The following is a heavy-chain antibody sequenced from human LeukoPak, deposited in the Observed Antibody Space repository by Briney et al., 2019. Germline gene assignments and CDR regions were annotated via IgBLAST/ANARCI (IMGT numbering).Heavy chain of an antibody. CDR1: GASIRSHY. D-gene: IGHD2-15*01. V-gene: IGHV4-4*07. CDR3: ARVHCIGHSCYADY. Sequence: SETLSLTCSVSGASIRSHYWSWIRQPAGKGLEWIGHIYISGSTNYNPSLKSRATISVDTSKNQFSLKLSSLTAADTAVYYCARVHCIGHSCYADYWGQGALVTVSS. CDR2: IYISGST. J-gene: IGHJ4*02.